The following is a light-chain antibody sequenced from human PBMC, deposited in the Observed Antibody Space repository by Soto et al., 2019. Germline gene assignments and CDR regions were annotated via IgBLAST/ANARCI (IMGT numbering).Light chain of an antibody. J-gene: IGLJ3*02. CDR2: DNN. Sequence: QAVLTQPPSVSAAPGQKVTISCSGSSSNIGNNYVSWYQQLPGTAPKVFIYDNNKRPSGIPDRFSGSKSGTSATLGITGLQTGDEADYYCGTWDSSLSSWVFGGGTKLTVL. CDR3: GTWDSSLSSWV. CDR1: SSNIGNNY. V-gene: IGLV1-51*01.